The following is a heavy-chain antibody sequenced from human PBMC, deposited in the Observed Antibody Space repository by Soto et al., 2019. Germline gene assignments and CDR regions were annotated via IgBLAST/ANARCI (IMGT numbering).Heavy chain of an antibody. J-gene: IGHJ3*02. CDR3: ARGLKGYTPYAFDI. D-gene: IGHD1-1*01. Sequence: GGSMRLSCAASGFTFSSYSMSWVRQAPGKGLEWVSSISSSSSYIYYADSVKGRFTISRDNAKNSLYLQMNSLRAEDTAVYYCARGLKGYTPYAFDIWGQGTMVTVSS. CDR2: ISSSSSYI. CDR1: GFTFSSYS. V-gene: IGHV3-21*01.